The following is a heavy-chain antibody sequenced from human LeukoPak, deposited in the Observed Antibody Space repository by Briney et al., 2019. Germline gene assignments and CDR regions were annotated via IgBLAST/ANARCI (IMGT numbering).Heavy chain of an antibody. CDR2: IYYSGST. CDR3: ARNRYYYGSGNYGVPNWFDP. CDR1: GGSISSNSYY. D-gene: IGHD3-10*01. Sequence: KPSDTLSLTCTVSGGSISSNSYYWGWIRQPPGKGLKWIGSIYYSGSTYYNPSLKSRVTISVDTSKNQFSLKLNSVTAADTAVYYCARNRYYYGSGNYGVPNWFDPWGQGTLVTVSS. J-gene: IGHJ5*02. V-gene: IGHV4-39*01.